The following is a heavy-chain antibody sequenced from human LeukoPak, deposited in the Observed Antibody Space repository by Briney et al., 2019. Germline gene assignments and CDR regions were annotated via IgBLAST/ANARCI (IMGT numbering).Heavy chain of an antibody. J-gene: IGHJ4*02. CDR2: INHSAST. D-gene: IGHD6-13*01. Sequence: SETLSLTCAVYGGSFSGYYWSWIRQPPGKGLEWIGEINHSASTNSNPSLKSRVTISVDTSKNQFSLKLSSVTAADTAVYYCAREGAAAGSDYWGQGTLVTVSS. CDR3: AREGAAAGSDY. CDR1: GGSFSGYY. V-gene: IGHV4-34*01.